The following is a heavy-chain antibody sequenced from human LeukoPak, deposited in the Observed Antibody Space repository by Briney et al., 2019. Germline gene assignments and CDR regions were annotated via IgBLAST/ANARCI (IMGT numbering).Heavy chain of an antibody. CDR2: ISTSSIYI. D-gene: IGHD4-23*01. V-gene: IGHV3-21*01. CDR1: GYTFSSYA. J-gene: IGHJ4*02. Sequence: KTGGSLRLSCTASGYTFSSYAMTWVRQAPGEGLEWDSSISTSSIYIYYADSVKGRFTISRDNARNSLYLQMNSLRAEDTAVYYCVGGGNSVLDYWGQGTLVTVSS. CDR3: VGGGNSVLDY.